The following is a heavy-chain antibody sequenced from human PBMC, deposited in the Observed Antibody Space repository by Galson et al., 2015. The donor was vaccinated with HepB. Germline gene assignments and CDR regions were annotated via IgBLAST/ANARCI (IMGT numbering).Heavy chain of an antibody. Sequence: SLRLSCAASGFSVSTNYMTWVRQAPGKGLEWVSLLYANRKTYHADSVKRRFTISRDNSKNILFLDMNSLRVEDTAIYYCARGESDKDSEPPDDWGQGTLVTVSS. D-gene: IGHD1-26*01. CDR3: ARGESDKDSEPPDD. J-gene: IGHJ4*02. CDR2: LYANRKT. CDR1: GFSVSTNY. V-gene: IGHV3-66*01.